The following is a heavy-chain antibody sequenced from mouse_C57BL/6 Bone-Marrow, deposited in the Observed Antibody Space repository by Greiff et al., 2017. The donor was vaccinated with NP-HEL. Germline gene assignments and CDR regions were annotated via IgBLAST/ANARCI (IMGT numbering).Heavy chain of an antibody. CDR1: GFNIKDDY. D-gene: IGHD2-3*01. CDR2: IDPENGDT. Sequence: VQLQQSGAELVRPGASVKLSCTASGFNIKDDYMHWVKQRPEPGLEWIGWIDPENGDTEYASKFQGKATITADTSSNTAYLQLSSLTSEDTAVYYCTTFYDSDVWGTGTTVTVSS. CDR3: TTFYDSDV. J-gene: IGHJ1*03. V-gene: IGHV14-4*01.